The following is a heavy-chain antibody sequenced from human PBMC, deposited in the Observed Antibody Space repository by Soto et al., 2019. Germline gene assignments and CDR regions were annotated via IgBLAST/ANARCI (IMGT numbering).Heavy chain of an antibody. CDR1: GGSISSGGYY. J-gene: IGHJ2*01. CDR2: IYYSGST. Sequence: QVQLQESGPGLVKPSQTLSLTCTVSGGSISSGGYYWSWIRQHPGKGLEWIGYIYYSGSTYYNPSLKSRVTISVETSKNQCSLKLSSVTAADTAVYYCAGDMVAYCGGDCYSWWYFDLWGRGTLVTVSS. CDR3: AGDMVAYCGGDCYSWWYFDL. V-gene: IGHV4-31*03. D-gene: IGHD2-21*02.